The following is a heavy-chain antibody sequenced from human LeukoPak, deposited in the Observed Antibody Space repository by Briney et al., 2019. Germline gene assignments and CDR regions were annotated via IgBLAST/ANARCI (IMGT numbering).Heavy chain of an antibody. D-gene: IGHD2-21*02. J-gene: IGHJ3*02. V-gene: IGHV3-13*01. CDR1: GFTFSSYD. CDR2: IGTAGDT. Sequence: HPRGSLRLSCAASGFTFSSYDMHWVRQATGKGLEWVSAIGTAGDTYYPGSVKGRFTISRENAKNSLYLQMNSLRAGDTAVYYCARAEVTLDAFDIWGQGTMVTVSS. CDR3: ARAEVTLDAFDI.